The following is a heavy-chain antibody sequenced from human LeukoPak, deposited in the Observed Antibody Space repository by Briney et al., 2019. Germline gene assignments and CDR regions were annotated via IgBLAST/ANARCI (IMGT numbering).Heavy chain of an antibody. CDR2: IYYSGST. D-gene: IGHD6-19*01. CDR3: ARGTLYRGWSYYLDF. CDR1: GGSISSNTYY. V-gene: IGHV4-39*07. J-gene: IGHJ4*02. Sequence: SETLFLTCTVSGGSISSNTYYWGWIRQPPGKGLEWIGSIYYSGSTYHNPSLKSRVTISVDMSKNHFSLRLRSVTAADTAMYYCARGTLYRGWSYYLDFWGQGSQVTVSS.